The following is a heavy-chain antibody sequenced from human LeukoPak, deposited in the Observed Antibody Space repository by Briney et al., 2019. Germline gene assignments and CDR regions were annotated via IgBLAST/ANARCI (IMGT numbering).Heavy chain of an antibody. CDR3: ARDPQLSDYFDY. Sequence: GGSLRLSCAASGFTFTSYSMNWVRQAPGKGLEWVSTISGGGGSTYYADSVKGRFTISRDNSKNTLYLQMNSLRAEDTAVYYCARDPQLSDYFDYWGQGTLVTVSS. D-gene: IGHD3-10*01. J-gene: IGHJ4*02. V-gene: IGHV3-23*01. CDR2: ISGGGGST. CDR1: GFTFTSYS.